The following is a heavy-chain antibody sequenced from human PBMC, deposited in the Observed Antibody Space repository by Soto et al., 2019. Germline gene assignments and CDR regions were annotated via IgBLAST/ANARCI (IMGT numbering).Heavy chain of an antibody. D-gene: IGHD6-19*01. V-gene: IGHV4-59*01. CDR2: IYYSGST. CDR1: GGSISTYY. J-gene: IGHJ6*02. CDR3: ASDRSSGWDPGYGMDV. Sequence: SETLSLTCTVSGGSISTYYWSWIRQPPGKGLEWIGYIYYSGSTSYNPSLKSRVTISVDTSKNQFSLKLRSVTAADTAVYYCASDRSSGWDPGYGMDVCGQGTTVTVSS.